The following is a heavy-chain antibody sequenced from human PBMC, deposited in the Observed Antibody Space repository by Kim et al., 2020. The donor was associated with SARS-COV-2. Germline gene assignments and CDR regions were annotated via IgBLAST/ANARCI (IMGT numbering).Heavy chain of an antibody. V-gene: IGHV3-23*01. D-gene: IGHD6-13*01. J-gene: IGHJ6*02. CDR3: AKAIAAAGTYYYYYYGMDV. Sequence: GRFTISRDKSKNTLYLQMNSLRAEDTAVYYCAKAIAAAGTYYYYYYGMDVWGQGTTVTVSS.